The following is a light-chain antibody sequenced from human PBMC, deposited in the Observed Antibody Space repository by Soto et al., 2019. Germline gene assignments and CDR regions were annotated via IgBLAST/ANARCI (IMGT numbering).Light chain of an antibody. CDR2: GNS. Sequence: QSVLTQPPSVSGAPGQRVTISCTGSSSNIGAGYDVHWYQQLPGTAPKLLIYGNSNRPSGVPDRFSGSSSGTTVTLTVSGVLAEDEADYYCQSADSSTTYWVFGGGTKLTVL. V-gene: IGLV1-40*01. J-gene: IGLJ3*02. CDR3: QSADSSTTYWV. CDR1: SSNIGAGYD.